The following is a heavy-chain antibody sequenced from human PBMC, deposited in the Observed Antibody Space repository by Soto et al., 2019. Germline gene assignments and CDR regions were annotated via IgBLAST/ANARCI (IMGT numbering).Heavy chain of an antibody. J-gene: IGHJ4*02. Sequence: QVQLVESGGGVVQPGRSLRLSCAASGFTFSSYAMHWVRQAPGKGLEWVAVISYDGSNKYYADSVKGRFTISRDNSKNTLYLQMNSLRAEDTAVYYCARDAIAAAGNRVPPFRQVPGYWGQGTLVTVSS. CDR2: ISYDGSNK. CDR1: GFTFSSYA. V-gene: IGHV3-30-3*01. CDR3: ARDAIAAAGNRVPPFRQVPGY. D-gene: IGHD6-13*01.